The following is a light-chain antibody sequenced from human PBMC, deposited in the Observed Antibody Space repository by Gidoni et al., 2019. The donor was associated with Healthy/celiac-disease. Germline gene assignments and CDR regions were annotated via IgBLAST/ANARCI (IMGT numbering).Light chain of an antibody. CDR3: SSYTSSSTLV. CDR2: EVR. CDR1: SSDVGGYNY. Sequence: QSALTQPASVSGSPGQSITISCTGTSSDVGGYNYVSWYQQHPGKAPKLMIYEVRNRPSGVSNRVSGSKSGNTASLTSAGLQAEDEADYYCSSYTSSSTLVFGGGTKLTVL. J-gene: IGLJ3*02. V-gene: IGLV2-14*01.